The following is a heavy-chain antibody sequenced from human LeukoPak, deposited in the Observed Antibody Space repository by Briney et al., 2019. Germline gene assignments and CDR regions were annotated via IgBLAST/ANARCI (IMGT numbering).Heavy chain of an antibody. CDR1: GGAISSSSYY. V-gene: IGHV4-39*01. J-gene: IGHJ5*02. D-gene: IGHD2-15*01. CDR2: IYYSGRT. CDR3: ERHPQDIVVVVADTQRTGWFEP. Sequence: SGTLSLTCAVSGGAISSSSYYWGCIRPPPGKGREWVRTIYYSGRTYSNPSLTRRATISVDTSKNPFSPKMSSVTGADTAVYYCERHPQDIVVVVADTQRTGWFEPWGQGTLVTVSS.